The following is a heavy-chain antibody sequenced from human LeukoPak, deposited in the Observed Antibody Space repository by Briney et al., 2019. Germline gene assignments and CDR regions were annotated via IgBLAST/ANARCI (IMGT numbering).Heavy chain of an antibody. CDR1: GFTFTNYG. CDR2: ISAYNGYT. Sequence: GASVKVSCKASGFTFTNYGISWVRQAPGQGLEWVGWISAYNGYTNYAQSLQGRVTMTTDTSTSTAYMELRSLRSDDTAVYYCARDPSNTSGWMTWFDPWGQGTLVTVSS. J-gene: IGHJ5*02. V-gene: IGHV1-18*01. D-gene: IGHD6-19*01. CDR3: ARDPSNTSGWMTWFDP.